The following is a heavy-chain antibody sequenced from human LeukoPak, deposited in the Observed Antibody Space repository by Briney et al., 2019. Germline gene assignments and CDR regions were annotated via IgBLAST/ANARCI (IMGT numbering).Heavy chain of an antibody. V-gene: IGHV3-74*01. Sequence: PGGSLRLSCAASGFTFSSYWMHWVRQAPGKGLVWVSCINSDESSTSYADSVKGRFTISRDNSKNTLYLQMNSLRAEDTAVYYCAKTSRSSSIKELDYWGQGTLVTVSS. CDR2: INSDESST. CDR3: AKTSRSSSIKELDY. D-gene: IGHD6-13*01. J-gene: IGHJ4*02. CDR1: GFTFSSYW.